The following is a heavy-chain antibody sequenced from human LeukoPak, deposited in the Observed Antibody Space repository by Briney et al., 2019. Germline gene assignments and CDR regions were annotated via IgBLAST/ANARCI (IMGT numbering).Heavy chain of an antibody. D-gene: IGHD2-15*01. J-gene: IGHJ6*02. CDR3: AREGLDV. Sequence: APVKFSCNATAYTFTSYDITWVRHASRRGLELMGYMHPNRRKRGFAQKFQGRVTMTCDTSITTPYMEWNSLRSEDTAVYYCAREGLDVWGQGTTVTVSS. V-gene: IGHV1-8*01. CDR1: AYTFTSYD. CDR2: MHPNRRKR.